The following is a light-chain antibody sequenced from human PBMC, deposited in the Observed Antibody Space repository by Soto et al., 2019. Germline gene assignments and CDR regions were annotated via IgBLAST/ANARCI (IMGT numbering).Light chain of an antibody. Sequence: QSALTQPASVSGSPGQSITISCTGTSSDVGDYNYVSWYQQHPGKAPKLTIFEVSNRPSGVSNRFSGSKSGNTASLTISGLQAEDEADYYCTSYTTSSSTYVFGTGTKLTVL. V-gene: IGLV2-14*01. CDR3: TSYTTSSSTYV. J-gene: IGLJ1*01. CDR2: EVS. CDR1: SSDVGDYNY.